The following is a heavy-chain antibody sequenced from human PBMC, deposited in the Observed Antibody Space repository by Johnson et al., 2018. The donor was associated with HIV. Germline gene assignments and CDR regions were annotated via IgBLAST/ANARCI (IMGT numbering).Heavy chain of an antibody. Sequence: VQLVESGGGVAQPGRSLRLSCAASGFTFSNYAIHWVRQAPGKGLEWVAIIWNDGSNKFYADSVKGRFTISRDNSKNTLYLQMNSLRAEDTAVYYCAKTEDAFDIWGQGTMVTVSS. V-gene: IGHV3-33*06. CDR2: IWNDGSNK. CDR1: GFTFSNYA. CDR3: AKTEDAFDI. J-gene: IGHJ3*02.